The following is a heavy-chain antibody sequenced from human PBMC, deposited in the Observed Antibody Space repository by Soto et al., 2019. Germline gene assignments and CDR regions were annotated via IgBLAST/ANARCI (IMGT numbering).Heavy chain of an antibody. V-gene: IGHV3-11*01. D-gene: IGHD1-1*01. Sequence: PGGSLRLSCAASGFTFSDYYMTWIRQAPGKGLEWISYISSRSSSIYYADSVKGRFTISRDNAKNSLYLQMNSLRAEDTAVYYCAREFRNGFEYWGQGTLVTVSS. CDR3: AREFRNGFEY. CDR2: ISSRSSSI. J-gene: IGHJ4*02. CDR1: GFTFSDYY.